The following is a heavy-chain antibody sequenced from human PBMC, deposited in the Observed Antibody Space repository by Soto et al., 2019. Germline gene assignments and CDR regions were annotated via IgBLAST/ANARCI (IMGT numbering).Heavy chain of an antibody. D-gene: IGHD6-6*01. V-gene: IGHV1-3*01. CDR1: GYTFTSYA. CDR3: AREFEYSSSSDAFDI. CDR2: INAGNGST. Sequence: ASVKVSCKASGYTFTSYAMHWVRQAPGQRLEWMGWINAGNGSTKYSQKFQGRVTITRDTSASTAYMELSSLRSEDTAVYYCAREFEYSSSSDAFDIWGQGTMVTVSS. J-gene: IGHJ3*02.